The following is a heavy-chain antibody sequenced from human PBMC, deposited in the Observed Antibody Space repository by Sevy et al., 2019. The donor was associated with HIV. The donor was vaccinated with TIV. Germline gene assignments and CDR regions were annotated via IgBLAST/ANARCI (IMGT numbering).Heavy chain of an antibody. CDR3: ARVPGAPYCYMDV. CDR1: GFTFNNYA. J-gene: IGHJ6*03. CDR2: ISDSGGST. D-gene: IGHD3-10*01. Sequence: GGSLRLSCAASGFTFNNYAMSWARQAPGKGPEWVAFISDSGGSTQYADSVKGRFTISRDNSKNTLYLQLNNLRVGDTALYYCARVPGAPYCYMDVWGNGTTVTVSS. V-gene: IGHV3-23*01.